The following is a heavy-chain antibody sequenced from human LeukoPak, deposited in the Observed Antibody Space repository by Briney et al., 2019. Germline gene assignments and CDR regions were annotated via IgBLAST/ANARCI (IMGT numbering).Heavy chain of an antibody. CDR2: ISSSSSYI. Sequence: GGSLRLSCAASGFTFSSYSMNWARQAPGKGLEWVSSISSSSSYIYYADSVKGRFTISRDNAKNSLYLQMNSLRAEDTAVYCCAREFGIAAAADYWGQGTLSPSPQ. J-gene: IGHJ4*02. D-gene: IGHD6-13*01. V-gene: IGHV3-21*01. CDR1: GFTFSSYS. CDR3: AREFGIAAAADY.